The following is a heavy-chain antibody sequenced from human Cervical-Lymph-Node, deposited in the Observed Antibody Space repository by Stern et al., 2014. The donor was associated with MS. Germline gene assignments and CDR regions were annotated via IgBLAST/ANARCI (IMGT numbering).Heavy chain of an antibody. D-gene: IGHD1-1*01. CDR3: ARNRYPTTWFDS. CDR1: GGSLTGYY. Sequence: QVQLQESGPGLVKPSETLSLTCSVSGGSLTGYYCSWIRQSPGKGLEWIGYIYHSGTTQSHPSLKRRLPMSVDTSNNQFSLKLNSVTTEDTAVYYCARNRYPTTWFDSWGQGTLVIVSS. J-gene: IGHJ5*01. CDR2: IYHSGTT. V-gene: IGHV4-4*09.